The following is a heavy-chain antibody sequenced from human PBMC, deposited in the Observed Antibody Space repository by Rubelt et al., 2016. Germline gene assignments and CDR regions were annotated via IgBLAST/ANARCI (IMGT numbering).Heavy chain of an antibody. V-gene: IGHV1-2*02. D-gene: IGHD5-24*01. Sequence: QVQLVQSGAEVKKPGASVKVSCKASGYTFTGYYMHWVRQAPGQGLEWMGWFNHNSGGTNYAQKLQGRVTMTTDTSTSTAYMELRSLRSDETAVYYCARRDGYNWDDAFDIWGQGTMVTVSS. J-gene: IGHJ3*02. CDR3: ARRDGYNWDDAFDI. CDR1: GYTFTGYY. CDR2: FNHNSGGT.